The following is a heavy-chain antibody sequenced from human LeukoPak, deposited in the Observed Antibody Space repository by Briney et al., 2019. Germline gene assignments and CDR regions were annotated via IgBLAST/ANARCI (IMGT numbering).Heavy chain of an antibody. CDR3: AKGGPSIAVAGLDY. V-gene: IGHV3-23*01. Sequence: GGSLRLSCAASGFTFSSYSMNWVRQAPGKGLEWVSAISGSGGSTYYADSVKGRFTISRDNSKNTLYLQMNSLRAEDTAVYYCAKGGPSIAVAGLDYWGQGTLVTVSS. CDR1: GFTFSSYS. J-gene: IGHJ4*02. D-gene: IGHD6-19*01. CDR2: ISGSGGST.